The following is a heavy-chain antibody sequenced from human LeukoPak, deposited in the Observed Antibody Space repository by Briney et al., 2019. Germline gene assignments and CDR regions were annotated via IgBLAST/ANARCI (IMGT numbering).Heavy chain of an antibody. J-gene: IGHJ4*02. CDR2: IKQDGSEK. V-gene: IGHV3-7*01. CDR1: GFTFSSYW. D-gene: IGHD4-11*01. Sequence: GGSLRLSCAASGFTFSSYWMSWVRQAPGKGLEWVANIKQDGSEKYYVDSVKGRFTISRDNAKNSLYPQMNSLRAEDTAVYYCARDGDSNYLSYWGQGTLVTVSS. CDR3: ARDGDSNYLSY.